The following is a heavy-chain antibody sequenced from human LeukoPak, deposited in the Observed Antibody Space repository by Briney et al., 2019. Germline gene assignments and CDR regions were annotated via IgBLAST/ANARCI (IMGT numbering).Heavy chain of an antibody. Sequence: SGTLSLTCTVSGDSISSYYWSWIRQPAGKGLEWIGHMYTSGSTNYNPSLKSRVTMSVDTSKNQLSLKVRSATAADTAAYYCARLRVVVGTRGPQWFDPWGQGTLVTASS. J-gene: IGHJ5*02. CDR1: GDSISSYY. V-gene: IGHV4-4*07. D-gene: IGHD1-1*01. CDR3: ARLRVVVGTRGPQWFDP. CDR2: MYTSGST.